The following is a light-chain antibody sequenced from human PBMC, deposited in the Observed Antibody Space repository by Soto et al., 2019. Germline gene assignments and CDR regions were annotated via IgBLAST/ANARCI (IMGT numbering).Light chain of an antibody. CDR2: SAS. V-gene: IGKV3-20*01. Sequence: EIVLTQSPGTLSLSPGERATLSCRASQTFSSSFFAWYQQKPGQAPRLLIYSASTRATGIPDRFSGSASGTGFTLTISRLEPEDFAVYFCHQFASSLTFGQGTKVEIK. J-gene: IGKJ1*01. CDR1: QTFSSSF. CDR3: HQFASSLT.